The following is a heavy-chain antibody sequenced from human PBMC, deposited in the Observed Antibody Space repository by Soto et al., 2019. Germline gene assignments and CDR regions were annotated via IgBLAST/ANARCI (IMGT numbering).Heavy chain of an antibody. CDR2: IKSKTDGGTT. J-gene: IGHJ4*02. CDR3: TTTLRFLEWLLPDY. Sequence: EVQLVESGGGLIQPGGSLRLSCVASGFIVSSNHMSWVRQAPGKGLEWVGRIKSKTDGGTTDYAAPVKGRFTISRDDSKNTLYLQMNSLKTEDTAVYYCTTTLRFLEWLLPDYWGQGTLVTVSS. D-gene: IGHD3-3*01. CDR1: GFIVSSNH. V-gene: IGHV3-15*01.